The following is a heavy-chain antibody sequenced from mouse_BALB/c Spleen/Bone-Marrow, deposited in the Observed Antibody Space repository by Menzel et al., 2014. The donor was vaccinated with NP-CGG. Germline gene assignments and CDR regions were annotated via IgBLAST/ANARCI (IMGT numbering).Heavy chain of an antibody. V-gene: IGHV7-3*02. CDR1: GFTFSDYY. CDR3: ARDMGGLLFDY. J-gene: IGHJ2*01. D-gene: IGHD6-2*01. CDR2: IRNKPNGYTT. Sequence: EVMLVESGGGLVQPGGSLTLSCATSGFTFSDYYMNWVRQPPGKALEWLGFIRNKPNGYTTEYSASVKGRFTISRDNSQSILYLQMNTLRTEDSATYYCARDMGGLLFDYWGQGTTLTVSS.